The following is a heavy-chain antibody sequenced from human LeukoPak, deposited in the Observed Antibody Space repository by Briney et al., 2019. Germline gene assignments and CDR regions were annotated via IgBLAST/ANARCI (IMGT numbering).Heavy chain of an antibody. CDR2: ISSYTIT. Sequence: LPGGSLRLSCAAGGFSFSSYSMNWVRQAPGKRLEWIAYISSYTITYYADFVKGRFTISRDNAKKSLDLQMNSLRAEDTAVYYCARSGHSNGWYYFDYWGLGALVTVSS. CDR1: GFSFSSYS. J-gene: IGHJ4*02. V-gene: IGHV3-48*01. CDR3: ARSGHSNGWYYFDY. D-gene: IGHD6-19*01.